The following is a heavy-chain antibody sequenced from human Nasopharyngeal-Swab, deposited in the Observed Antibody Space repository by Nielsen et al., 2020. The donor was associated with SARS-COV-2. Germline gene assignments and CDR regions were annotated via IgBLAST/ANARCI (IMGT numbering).Heavy chain of an antibody. Sequence: VRQMPGKGLEWAAVIWYDGSNKYYADSVKGRFTISRDNSKNTLYLQMNSLGAEDTAVYYCARVPGDTAMASDYWGQGTLVTVSS. CDR3: ARVPGDTAMASDY. CDR2: IWYDGSNK. V-gene: IGHV3-33*01. J-gene: IGHJ4*02. D-gene: IGHD5-18*01.